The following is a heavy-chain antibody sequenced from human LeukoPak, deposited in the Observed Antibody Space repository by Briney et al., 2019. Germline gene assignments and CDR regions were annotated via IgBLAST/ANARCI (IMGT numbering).Heavy chain of an antibody. Sequence: GGSLRLSCAASGLTFSSHWMHWVRQAPGKGLEWVSSISSSSSYIYYADSVKGRFTISRDNAKNSLYLQMNSLRAEDTAVYYCASRPRYSSGLYENYYWGQGTLVTVSS. CDR2: ISSSSSYI. J-gene: IGHJ4*02. V-gene: IGHV3-21*01. CDR3: ASRPRYSSGLYENYY. D-gene: IGHD6-19*01. CDR1: GLTFSSHW.